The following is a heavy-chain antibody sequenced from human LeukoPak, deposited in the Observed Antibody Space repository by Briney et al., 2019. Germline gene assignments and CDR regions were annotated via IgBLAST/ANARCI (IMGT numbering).Heavy chain of an antibody. CDR3: ARAISPSRGSGSADFDY. Sequence: ASVTVSCKASGYTFTSYYMHWVRQAPGQGLEWMGWINPNSGGTNYAQKFQGRVTMTRDTSISTAYMELSRLRSDDTAVYYCARAISPSRGSGSADFDYWGQGTLVTVSS. V-gene: IGHV1-2*02. D-gene: IGHD3-10*01. CDR2: INPNSGGT. CDR1: GYTFTSYY. J-gene: IGHJ4*02.